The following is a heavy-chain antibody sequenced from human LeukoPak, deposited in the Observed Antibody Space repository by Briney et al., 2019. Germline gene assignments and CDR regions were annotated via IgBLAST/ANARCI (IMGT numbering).Heavy chain of an antibody. V-gene: IGHV4-38-2*02. CDR2: IYHSGRT. Sequence: SETLSLTCTVSGYSISSGYYWGWIRQPPGKGLEWIGSIYHSGRTFYNPSLKSRVTISVDTSKNQFSLKLSSVTAADTAVYYCARTTMVRGTYYMDVWGKGTTVTISS. J-gene: IGHJ6*03. D-gene: IGHD3-10*01. CDR1: GYSISSGYY. CDR3: ARTTMVRGTYYMDV.